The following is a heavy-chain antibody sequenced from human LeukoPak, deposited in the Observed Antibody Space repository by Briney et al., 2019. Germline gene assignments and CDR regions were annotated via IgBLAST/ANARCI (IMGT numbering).Heavy chain of an antibody. J-gene: IGHJ5*01. Sequence: PGGSLRLSCAASGFSSSKYWMNWVRQAPGKGLEWVATISQDGSQKYLADFVKGRFTISRDNARNSLYLQMTSLRGDDTAVYYCVRSKVEAEASKSWFNPWGQGTRVTVTS. D-gene: IGHD4-23*01. V-gene: IGHV3-7*01. CDR2: ISQDGSQK. CDR1: GFSSSKYW. CDR3: VRSKVEAEASKSWFNP.